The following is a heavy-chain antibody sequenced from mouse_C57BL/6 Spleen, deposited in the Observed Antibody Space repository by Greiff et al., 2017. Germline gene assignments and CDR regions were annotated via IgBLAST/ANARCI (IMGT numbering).Heavy chain of an antibody. D-gene: IGHD2-3*01. CDR1: GYAFSSYW. Sequence: VQLQQSGAELVKPGASVKISCKASGYAFSSYWMNWVKQRPGKGLEWIGQIYPGDGDTNYNGKFKGKATLTADKSSSTAYMQLSSLTSEDSAVYFCARSGWLLRYFDVWGTGTTVTVSS. J-gene: IGHJ1*03. CDR3: ARSGWLLRYFDV. CDR2: IYPGDGDT. V-gene: IGHV1-80*01.